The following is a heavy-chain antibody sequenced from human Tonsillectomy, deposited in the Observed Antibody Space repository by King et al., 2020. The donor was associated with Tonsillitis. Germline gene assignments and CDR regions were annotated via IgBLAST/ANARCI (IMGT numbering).Heavy chain of an antibody. D-gene: IGHD1/OR15-1a*01. Sequence: VQLVESGGGLVKPGGSLRLSCAASGFTFSDYYMSWIRQAPGKGLEWVSHIGNSGTYTNYADSVKGRFSISRDNAKNSVYLQMNSLRAEDTAVYYCARDISNNGFDYWGQGTLVTVSS. CDR2: IGNSGTYT. CDR1: GFTFSDYY. V-gene: IGHV3-11*05. CDR3: ARDISNNGFDY. J-gene: IGHJ4*02.